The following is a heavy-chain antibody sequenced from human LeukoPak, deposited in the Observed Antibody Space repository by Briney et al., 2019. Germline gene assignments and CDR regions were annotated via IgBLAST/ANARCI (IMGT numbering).Heavy chain of an antibody. CDR3: ARGYHRSGYYDY. CDR1: GGSISSYY. D-gene: IGHD3-22*01. CDR2: IYYSGST. Sequence: SETLSLTCTVSGGSISSYYWSWIRQPPGKGLEWIGYIYYSGSTNYNPSLKSRVTISVDTSKNQFSLKLSSVTAADTAVYYCARGYHRSGYYDYWGQGTLVTVSS. J-gene: IGHJ4*02. V-gene: IGHV4-59*01.